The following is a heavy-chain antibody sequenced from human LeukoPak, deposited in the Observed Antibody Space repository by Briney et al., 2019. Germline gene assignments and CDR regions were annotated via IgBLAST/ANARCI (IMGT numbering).Heavy chain of an antibody. V-gene: IGHV3-9*01. D-gene: IGHD3-22*01. Sequence: GGSLSLSCAASGFTFHDYAMHWVRQAPRKGLEWVSGISWNSGSICYADSVKGRFTISRDNAKNSLYLQTNGLRAEDTALYYCAKGSSGYYNWFDPWGQGTLVTVSS. J-gene: IGHJ5*02. CDR1: GFTFHDYA. CDR3: AKGSSGYYNWFDP. CDR2: ISWNSGSI.